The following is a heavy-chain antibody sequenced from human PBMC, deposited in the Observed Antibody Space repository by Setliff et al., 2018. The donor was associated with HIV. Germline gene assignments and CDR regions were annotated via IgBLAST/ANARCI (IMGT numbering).Heavy chain of an antibody. J-gene: IGHJ5*02. CDR3: ARGGEIVVLHGLDP. CDR2: IFYSGST. V-gene: IGHV4-31*03. D-gene: IGHD2-2*01. CDR1: GDSISSGGYS. Sequence: SETLSLTCTVSGDSISSGGYSWTWIRQHPGKGLEWIGNIFYSGSTNYNPSLKSRLTISLDTSKNQFSLKLNSVTAADTAVYYCARGGEIVVLHGLDPWGQGTLVTVSS.